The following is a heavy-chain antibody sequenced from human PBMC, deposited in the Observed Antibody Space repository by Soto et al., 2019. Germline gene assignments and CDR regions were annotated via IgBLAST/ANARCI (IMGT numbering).Heavy chain of an antibody. J-gene: IGHJ3*01. D-gene: IGHD2-21*01. V-gene: IGHV3-33*01. CDR1: GFTLSTFG. CDR2: IWNAGTYK. CDR3: ARVYCGTAKCYQGRVSFDV. Sequence: QVEMVESGGGVVQPGRSLRLSCAASGFTLSTFGVHWVRQAPGKGLQWVAVIWNAGTYKYYADVVEGRFTISRDNSKNTVDLQMDGLRVEDTAVYYCARVYCGTAKCYQGRVSFDVWGQGTVVTV.